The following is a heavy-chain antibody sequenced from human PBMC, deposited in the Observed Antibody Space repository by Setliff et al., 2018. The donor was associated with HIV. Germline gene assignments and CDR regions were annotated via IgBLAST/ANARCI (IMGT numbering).Heavy chain of an antibody. Sequence: SGPTLVNPTQTLTLTCTFSGFSLSTSAMRVSWIRQPPGKALEWLARIDWDDDKFYSTSLKTRLTISKDTSKNQVVLTMTNMDPVDTATYYCARDIAAAGPNAFDIWGQGTMVTVS. D-gene: IGHD6-13*01. J-gene: IGHJ3*02. CDR3: ARDIAAAGPNAFDI. V-gene: IGHV2-70*04. CDR1: GFSLSTSAMR. CDR2: IDWDDDK.